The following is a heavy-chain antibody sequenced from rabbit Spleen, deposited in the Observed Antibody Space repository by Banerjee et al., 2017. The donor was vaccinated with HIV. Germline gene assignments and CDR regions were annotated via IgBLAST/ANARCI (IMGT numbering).Heavy chain of an antibody. V-gene: IGHV1S40*01. D-gene: IGHD3-1*01. CDR2: VYVGIGGGT. J-gene: IGHJ4*01. CDR3: AGGPGYAITDYFDL. CDR1: GISFSGNYY. Sequence: QSLEESGGDLVKPGASLTLTCTGSGISFSGNYYICWVRQAPGKGLEWIACVYVGIGGGTYYPSWAKGRFTISKTSSTTVFLQMASLTAADTATYFCAGGPGYAITDYFDLWGPGTLVTVS.